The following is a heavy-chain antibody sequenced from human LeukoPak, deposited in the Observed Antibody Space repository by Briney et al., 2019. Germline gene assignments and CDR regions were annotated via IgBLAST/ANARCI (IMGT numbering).Heavy chain of an antibody. V-gene: IGHV4-59*01. CDR2: IYYSGST. CDR3: ARDKVPGDH. CDR1: GGSISSYY. Sequence: TSETLSLTCTVSGGSISSYYWSWIRQPPGKGLEWIGYIYYSGSTNYNPSLKSRVTISVDTSKNQFSLKLSSVAAADTAVYYCARDKVPGDHWGQGTLVTVSS. J-gene: IGHJ4*02.